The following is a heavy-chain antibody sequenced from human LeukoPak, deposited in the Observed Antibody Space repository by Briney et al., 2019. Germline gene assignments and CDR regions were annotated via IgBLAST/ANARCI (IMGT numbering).Heavy chain of an antibody. D-gene: IGHD3-10*01. J-gene: IGHJ4*02. V-gene: IGHV4-59*01. CDR3: ARAPGRLWFGELLYYFDY. Sequence: SETLSLTCTVSGGSISSYYWSWIRQPPGKGLEWIGYIYYSGSTNYNPSLKSRVTISVDTSKNQFSLKLSSVTAADTAVYYCARAPGRLWFGELLYYFDYWGQGTLVTVSS. CDR2: IYYSGST. CDR1: GGSISSYY.